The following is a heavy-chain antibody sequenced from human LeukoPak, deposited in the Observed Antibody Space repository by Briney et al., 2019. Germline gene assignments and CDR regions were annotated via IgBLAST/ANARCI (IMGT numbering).Heavy chain of an antibody. CDR1: GGSISSYY. J-gene: IGHJ4*02. CDR3: ARGADSSGYYSIFYGDY. Sequence: SETLSLTCTVSGGSISSYYWNWIRQPPGKGLEWIGYIYYSGSTNYNPSLKSRVTISVDTSKNQFSLKLSSVTAADTAVYYCARGADSSGYYSIFYGDYWGQGTLVTVSS. V-gene: IGHV4-59*01. D-gene: IGHD3-22*01. CDR2: IYYSGST.